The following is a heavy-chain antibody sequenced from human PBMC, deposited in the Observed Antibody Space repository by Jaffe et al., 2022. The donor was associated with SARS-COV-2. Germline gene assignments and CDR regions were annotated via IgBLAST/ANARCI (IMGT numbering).Heavy chain of an antibody. J-gene: IGHJ4*02. CDR3: GSGNYHYFDY. CDR2: INHDGSLE. V-gene: IGHV3-7*01. Sequence: EVQLVESGGGLVQPGGSLRLSCAASGFTVSTYWTHWVRQAPGKGLEWVAYINHDGSLEYSVDSVKGRFTVSRDNAKNSLYLQMTSLKAEDTAVYYCGSGNYHYFDYWGQGTLVTVSS. CDR1: GFTVSTYW. D-gene: IGHD3-10*01.